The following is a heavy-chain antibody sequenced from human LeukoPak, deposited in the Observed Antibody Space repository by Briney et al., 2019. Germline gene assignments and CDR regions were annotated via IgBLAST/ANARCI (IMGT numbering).Heavy chain of an antibody. Sequence: GGSLRLSCAASGFTFSSYWMNWARQAPGKGLEWVASINHNGNVNYYVDSVKGRFTISRDNAKNSLYLQMSNLRAEDTAVYFGARGGGLDVWGQGATVTVSS. V-gene: IGHV3-7*03. CDR1: GFTFSSYW. J-gene: IGHJ6*02. CDR2: INHNGNVN. CDR3: ARGGGLDV. D-gene: IGHD3-16*01.